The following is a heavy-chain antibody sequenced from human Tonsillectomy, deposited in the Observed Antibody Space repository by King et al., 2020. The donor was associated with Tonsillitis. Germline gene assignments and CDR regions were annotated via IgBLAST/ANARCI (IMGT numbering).Heavy chain of an antibody. CDR3: ARTGFYSFHI. V-gene: IGHV4-38-2*01. CDR1: GYSISSGYY. Sequence: VQLQESGPGLVKPSETLSLTCGVSGYSISSGYYWGGIRQPPGKGLEWIGSIYQSGSTYYNPSLKSRVTISVDTSKNQFSLKLSSVTAADTAMYYCARTGFYSFHIWGQGTMVTVSS. J-gene: IGHJ3*02. CDR2: IYQSGST. D-gene: IGHD3-9*01.